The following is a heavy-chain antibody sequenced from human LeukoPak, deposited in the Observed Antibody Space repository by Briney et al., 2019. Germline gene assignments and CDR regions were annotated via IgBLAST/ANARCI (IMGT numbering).Heavy chain of an antibody. CDR3: ARGSYSSDYVSNYYYGMDV. CDR2: MNPNSGNT. V-gene: IGHV1-8*01. J-gene: IGHJ6*02. D-gene: IGHD3-16*01. Sequence: ASVEVSCKASGYTFTSYDINWVRQAPGQGLEWMGWMNPNSGNTGYAQKFQGRVTMTRNTSISTAYMELSSLRSEDTAVYYCARGSYSSDYVSNYYYGMDVWGQGTTVTVSS. CDR1: GYTFTSYD.